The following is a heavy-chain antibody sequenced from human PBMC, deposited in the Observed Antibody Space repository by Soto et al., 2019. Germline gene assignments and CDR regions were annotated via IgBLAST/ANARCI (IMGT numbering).Heavy chain of an antibody. CDR2: MEPSTGRT. CDR3: ARGVSAGVDY. V-gene: IGHV1-8*01. J-gene: IGHJ4*02. CDR1: GYSFTSLD. D-gene: IGHD1-26*01. Sequence: ASVKVSCKASGYSFTSLDINWVRQTAGQGLEWMGWMEPSTGRTGYAQKFQGRVTMTRDTSINTAYMELTILTSDDTAFYYCARGVSAGVDYWGQGTLVTVSS.